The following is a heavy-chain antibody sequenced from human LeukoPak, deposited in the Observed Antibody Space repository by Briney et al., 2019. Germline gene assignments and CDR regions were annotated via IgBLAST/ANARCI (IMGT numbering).Heavy chain of an antibody. V-gene: IGHV1-18*01. CDR2: ISAYNGNT. Sequence: ASVKVSCKASGYTFTSNGISWVRQAPGQGLEWMGWISAYNGNTNYAQKLQGRVTMTTDTSTSTAYMELRSLRSDDTAVYHCAIRGVAGDAFDIWGQGTMVTVSS. J-gene: IGHJ3*02. CDR1: GYTFTSNG. D-gene: IGHD6-19*01. CDR3: AIRGVAGDAFDI.